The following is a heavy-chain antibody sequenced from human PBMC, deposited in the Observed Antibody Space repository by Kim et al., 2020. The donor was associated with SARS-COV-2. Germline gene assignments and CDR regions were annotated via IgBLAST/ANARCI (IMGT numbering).Heavy chain of an antibody. D-gene: IGHD3-3*01. J-gene: IGHJ4*02. CDR3: ARVGDFWSGYYNYFDY. CDR1: GFTFSSYS. Sequence: GGSLRLSCAASGFTFSSYSMNWVRQAPGKGLEWVSSISSSSSYIYYADSVKGRFTISRDNAKNSLYLQMNSLRAEDTAVYYCARVGDFWSGYYNYFDYWGQGTLVTVSS. CDR2: ISSSSSYI. V-gene: IGHV3-21*01.